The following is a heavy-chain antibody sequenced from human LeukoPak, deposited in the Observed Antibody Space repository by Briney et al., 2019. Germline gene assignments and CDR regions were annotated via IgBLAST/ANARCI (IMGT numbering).Heavy chain of an antibody. J-gene: IGHJ3*02. D-gene: IGHD3-22*01. CDR1: GFTFSSYA. V-gene: IGHV3-23*01. CDR2: ISGSGGST. Sequence: GGSLRLSCAASGFTFSSYAMSWVRQAPGKGLEWVSAISGSGGSTYYADSVKGRFAISRDNSKNTLYLQMNSLRAEDTAVYYCAKDLQISWLWGAFDIWGQGTMVTVSS. CDR3: AKDLQISWLWGAFDI.